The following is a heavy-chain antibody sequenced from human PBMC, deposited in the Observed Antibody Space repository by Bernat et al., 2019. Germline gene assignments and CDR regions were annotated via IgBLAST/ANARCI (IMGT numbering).Heavy chain of an antibody. Sequence: EVQLLESGGGLVQPGGSLRLSCAASGFTFSSYAMSWVRQAPGKGLEWVSAISGSGGSTYYADSVKGRFTISRDNSKNTLYLQMNSLRAEDTAVYYFAKGAITIFGVVHDAFDIGGQGTMVTVSS. CDR1: GFTFSSYA. D-gene: IGHD3-3*01. J-gene: IGHJ3*02. CDR2: ISGSGGST. CDR3: AKGAITIFGVVHDAFDI. V-gene: IGHV3-23*01.